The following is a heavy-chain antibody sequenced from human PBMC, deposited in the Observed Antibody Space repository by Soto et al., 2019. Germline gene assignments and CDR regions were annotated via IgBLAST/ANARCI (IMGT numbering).Heavy chain of an antibody. J-gene: IGHJ4*02. Sequence: GGSLRLSCAASGFTFSNYAMSWVRQAPGKGLEWVAVIWYDGSNKYYADSVKGRFTISRDNSKNTLYLQMNSLRAEDTAVYYCARDLAIQRGTNYWGQGTLLTVSS. D-gene: IGHD5-18*01. CDR1: GFTFSNYA. CDR3: ARDLAIQRGTNY. V-gene: IGHV3-33*08. CDR2: IWYDGSNK.